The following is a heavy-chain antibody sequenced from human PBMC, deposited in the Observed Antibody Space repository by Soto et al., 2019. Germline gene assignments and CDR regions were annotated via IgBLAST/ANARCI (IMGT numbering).Heavy chain of an antibody. V-gene: IGHV1-3*01. D-gene: IGHD1-7*01. CDR2: INGGSGNT. CDR3: AKGGRDWNSLDC. Sequence: QVQLVQSGTEVKEPGASVKLSCKASGYTFTTHAVHWVRQAPGQRLEWMGWINGGSGNTKYSQNFQGRVTITTDTSESTAYMDLSTLKSEDTAVYYCAKGGRDWNSLDCWGQGTLVTVSS. J-gene: IGHJ4*02. CDR1: GYTFTTHA.